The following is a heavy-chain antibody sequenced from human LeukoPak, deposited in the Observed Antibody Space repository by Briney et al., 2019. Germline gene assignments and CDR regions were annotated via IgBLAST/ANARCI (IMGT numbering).Heavy chain of an antibody. D-gene: IGHD2-15*01. CDR2: ISSSGSTI. CDR1: GFTFGSYE. CDR3: ASDCSGGSCYPDAFDI. J-gene: IGHJ3*02. V-gene: IGHV3-48*03. Sequence: AGGSLRLSCAASGFTFGSYEMSWVRQARGKGLEWVSYISSSGSTIYYADSVKGRFTIFRDNAKNSLYLQMNSLRAEDTAVYYCASDCSGGSCYPDAFDIWGQGTMVTVSS.